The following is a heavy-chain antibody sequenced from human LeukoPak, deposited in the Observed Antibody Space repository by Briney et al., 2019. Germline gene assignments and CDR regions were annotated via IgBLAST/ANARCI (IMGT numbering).Heavy chain of an antibody. CDR2: ISSSSSYI. D-gene: IGHD2-21*02. V-gene: IGHV3-21*01. Sequence: GGSLRLSCAASGFTFSSYSMNWVRQAPGKGLEWVSSISSSSSYIYYADSVKGRFTISRDNAKNSLYLQMNSLRAEDTAVYYCAREEVTAIQIYSHYYGMDVWGQGTTVTVSS. J-gene: IGHJ6*02. CDR3: AREEVTAIQIYSHYYGMDV. CDR1: GFTFSSYS.